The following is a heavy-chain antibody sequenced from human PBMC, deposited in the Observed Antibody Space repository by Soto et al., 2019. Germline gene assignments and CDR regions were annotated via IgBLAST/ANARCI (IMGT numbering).Heavy chain of an antibody. J-gene: IGHJ4*02. CDR3: ARDCTGSSCYSRYDY. Sequence: QVHLVQSGAEVRKPGASVKVSCKASGYTFSAYAIHWVRQAPGQRLEWMGWINAGSGRTRYSESFQGRFTITRDTSASTADMELSSLISEDTAVYYCARDCTGSSCYSRYDYWGQGTLVTVSS. V-gene: IGHV1-3*01. CDR1: GYTFSAYA. D-gene: IGHD2-15*01. CDR2: INAGSGRT.